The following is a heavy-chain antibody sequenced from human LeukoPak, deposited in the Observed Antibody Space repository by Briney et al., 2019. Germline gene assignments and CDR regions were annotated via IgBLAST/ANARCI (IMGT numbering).Heavy chain of an antibody. J-gene: IGHJ3*02. V-gene: IGHV4-4*07. CDR1: AGSISGYY. CDR3: AVCSVTGRAFDI. CDR2: IYTSGST. D-gene: IGHD3-10*02. Sequence: SETLSLTCTVSAGSISGYYWSWIRQPAGKGLEWFGRIYTSGSTNYNPSLKSRVTVSVDTSKNQFSLKLSSGTAADTAVYYCAVCSVTGRAFDIWGQGTMVTVSS.